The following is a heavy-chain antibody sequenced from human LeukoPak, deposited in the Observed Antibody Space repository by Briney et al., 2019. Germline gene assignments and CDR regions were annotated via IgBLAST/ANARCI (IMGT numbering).Heavy chain of an antibody. Sequence: PGGSLRLSCAASGFTFSSYAMSWVRQAPGKGLEWVSAISGSGGSTYYADSVKGRFTISRGNSKNTLYLQMNSLRAEDTAVYYCAKDRSGSYYVRRVAYYFDYWGQGTLVTVSS. D-gene: IGHD1-26*01. CDR3: AKDRSGSYYVRRVAYYFDY. J-gene: IGHJ4*02. CDR1: GFTFSSYA. V-gene: IGHV3-23*01. CDR2: ISGSGGST.